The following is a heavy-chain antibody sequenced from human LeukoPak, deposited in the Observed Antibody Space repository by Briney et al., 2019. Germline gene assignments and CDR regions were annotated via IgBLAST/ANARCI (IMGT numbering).Heavy chain of an antibody. J-gene: IGHJ4*02. Sequence: KPGGSLRLSCAASGFTFSSYSMNWVRQAPGKGLEWVSSISSSSSYIYYADSVKGRFTISRDNAKNSLYLQIYSLRADDTAVYYCVRGDSRGYWGQGTLVTVSS. CDR1: GFTFSSYS. D-gene: IGHD6-13*01. CDR3: VRGDSRGY. CDR2: ISSSSSYI. V-gene: IGHV3-21*01.